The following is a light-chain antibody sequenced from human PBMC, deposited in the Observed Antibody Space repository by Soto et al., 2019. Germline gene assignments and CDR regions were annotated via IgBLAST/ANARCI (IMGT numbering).Light chain of an antibody. J-gene: IGKJ5*01. CDR2: GAS. CDR1: QSITRN. CDR3: QEYIQWPPGM. V-gene: IGKV3-15*01. Sequence: EIVMTQSPATLSVSPGERATLSCRASQSITRNLAWYQQSPGQAPRLLIYGASTRATGIPARFSGSGSGTEFTLTINSLQSEDFAVYYCQEYIQWPPGMFGQGTRLEIK.